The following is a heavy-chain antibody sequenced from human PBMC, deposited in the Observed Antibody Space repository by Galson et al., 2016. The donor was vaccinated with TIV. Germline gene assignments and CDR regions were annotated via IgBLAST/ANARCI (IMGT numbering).Heavy chain of an antibody. D-gene: IGHD3-22*01. CDR3: ARVALKYHYDSSCYFFDY. CDR2: TIPIFGTA. Sequence: SVKVSCKASGGIFSNYGINWVRQAPGQGLEWMGGTIPIFGTAIYAQKFQGRVTITADRSTTTVYMELSSLRSEDTAVYYCARVALKYHYDSSCYFFDYWGQGTLVTVSS. V-gene: IGHV1-69*06. CDR1: GGIFSNYG. J-gene: IGHJ4*02.